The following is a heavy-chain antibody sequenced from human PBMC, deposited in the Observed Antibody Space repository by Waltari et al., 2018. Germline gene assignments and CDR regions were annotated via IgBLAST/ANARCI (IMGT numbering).Heavy chain of an antibody. CDR1: GGSISSSNW. V-gene: IGHV4-4*02. CDR2: IYHSGST. D-gene: IGHD3-22*01. J-gene: IGHJ4*02. CDR3: ASLWLSYQNYDY. Sequence: QVQLQESGPGLVKPSGTLSLTCAVSGGSISSSNWWSWVRQPPGKGLEWIGEIYHSGSTNNNPSLKRRVTISVDKSKNQFSLKLSSVTAADTAVYYCASLWLSYQNYDYWGQGTLVTVSS.